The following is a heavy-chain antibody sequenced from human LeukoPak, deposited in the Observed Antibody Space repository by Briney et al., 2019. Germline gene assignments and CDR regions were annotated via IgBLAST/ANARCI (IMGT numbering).Heavy chain of an antibody. D-gene: IGHD3-9*01. J-gene: IGHJ4*02. CDR3: ARATIRYFDWFPGSFDY. CDR1: GFTVSSNY. CDR2: IYSGGST. Sequence: GGSLRLSCAASGFTVSSNYMSWVRQAPGKGQEWVSVIYSGGSTYYADSVKGRFTISRDNSKNTLYLQMNSLRAEDTAVYYCARATIRYFDWFPGSFDYWGQGTLVTVSS. V-gene: IGHV3-53*01.